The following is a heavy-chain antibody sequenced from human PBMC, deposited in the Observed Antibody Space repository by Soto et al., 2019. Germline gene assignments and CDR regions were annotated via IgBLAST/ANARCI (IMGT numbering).Heavy chain of an antibody. CDR2: IGSSGFTI. J-gene: IGHJ4*02. Sequence: LRVSCAVSGFTFSSYEMNWVRQAPGKGLEWVSYIGSSGFTIYYADSVKGRFTISRDNAKNSLYLQMNSLRVEDTALYYCTREAPRIGMDYWGQGTLVTVSS. CDR1: GFTFSSYE. CDR3: TREAPRIGMDY. V-gene: IGHV3-48*03. D-gene: IGHD1-1*01.